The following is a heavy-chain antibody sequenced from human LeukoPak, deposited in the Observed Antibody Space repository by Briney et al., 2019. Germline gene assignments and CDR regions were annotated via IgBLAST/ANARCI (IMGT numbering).Heavy chain of an antibody. J-gene: IGHJ4*02. CDR1: GYTFTGYY. V-gene: IGHV1-18*04. D-gene: IGHD5-18*01. Sequence: VASVTVSCTASGYTFTGYYMHWVRQAPGQGLEWMGWISAYNGNTNYAQKLQGRVTMTTDTSTSTAYMELRSLRSDDTAVYYCARRRGYSHSDYWGQGTLVTVSS. CDR3: ARRRGYSHSDY. CDR2: ISAYNGNT.